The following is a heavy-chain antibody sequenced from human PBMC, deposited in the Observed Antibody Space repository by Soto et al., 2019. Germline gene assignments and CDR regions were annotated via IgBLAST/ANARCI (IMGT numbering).Heavy chain of an antibody. Sequence: QVQLVESGGGVVQPGRSLRLSCAASGFTFSSYGMHWVRQAPGKGLEWVAVISYDGSNKYYADSVKGRFTISRDNSKNTLYLQMNSLRAEDTAVYYCAKDLKTWLTNSGSYVDYWGQGTLVTVSS. V-gene: IGHV3-30*18. D-gene: IGHD1-26*01. CDR2: ISYDGSNK. J-gene: IGHJ4*02. CDR3: AKDLKTWLTNSGSYVDY. CDR1: GFTFSSYG.